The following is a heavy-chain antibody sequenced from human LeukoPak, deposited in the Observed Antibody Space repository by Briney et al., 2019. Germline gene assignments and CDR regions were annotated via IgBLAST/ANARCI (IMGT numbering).Heavy chain of an antibody. V-gene: IGHV3-30*04. CDR1: GLTFSTYA. CDR2: ISYDGTNK. CDR3: ARGRSFSSIASRSPLDY. D-gene: IGHD6-6*01. J-gene: IGHJ4*02. Sequence: PGGSLRLSCVVSGLTFSTYAMHWVRQAPGKGLEWVAVISYDGTNKYYADSVKGRFTISRDNSKNTLFLHVHSLRAEDTAVFFCARGRSFSSIASRSPLDYWGQGTLVTVSS.